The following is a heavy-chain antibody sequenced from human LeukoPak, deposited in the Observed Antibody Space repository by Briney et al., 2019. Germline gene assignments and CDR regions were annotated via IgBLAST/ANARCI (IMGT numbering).Heavy chain of an antibody. CDR3: ARDRGLWFGELARYWFDP. V-gene: IGHV1-18*01. D-gene: IGHD3-10*01. J-gene: IGHJ5*02. Sequence: ASVKVSCKASGYTFTSYGISWVRQAPGQGLEWMGWHSAYNGNTNYAKKLQGRVTMTKDTSRSTDNMELRSLRSDDTAVYYCARDRGLWFGELARYWFDPWGQGTLVTVSS. CDR1: GYTFTSYG. CDR2: HSAYNGNT.